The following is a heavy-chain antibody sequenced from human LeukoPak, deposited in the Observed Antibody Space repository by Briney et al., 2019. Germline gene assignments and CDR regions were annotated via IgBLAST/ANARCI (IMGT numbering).Heavy chain of an antibody. V-gene: IGHV3-73*01. CDR1: GFNFSGSA. D-gene: IGHD6-13*01. J-gene: IGHJ4*02. CDR2: IRSKTHSYAT. CDR3: AKAGAAAGTRQHFDY. Sequence: GGSLKLSCAASGFNFSGSAIHWVRQASGKGLEWVGRIRSKTHSYATTYAASLKGRFTISRDDSKNTTYLQMSSLKTDDTAVYYCAKAGAAAGTRQHFDYWGQGTLVTVSS.